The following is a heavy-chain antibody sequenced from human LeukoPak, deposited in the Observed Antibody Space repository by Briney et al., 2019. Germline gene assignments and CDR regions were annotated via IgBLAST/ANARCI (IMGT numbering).Heavy chain of an antibody. CDR2: INPDGRDT. V-gene: IGHV3-7*01. CDR3: TSWGDTTAEYFQC. Sequence: GGSLRLSCVVSGFTFNRCWMNWVRQAPGKGLEWVAHINPDGRDTYYVDSVKGRFTISRDNAQNSMYLQMNSLRVEDTAVYYCTSWGDTTAEYFQCWGQGTLVTVSS. CDR1: GFTFNRCW. D-gene: IGHD2-21*02. J-gene: IGHJ1*01.